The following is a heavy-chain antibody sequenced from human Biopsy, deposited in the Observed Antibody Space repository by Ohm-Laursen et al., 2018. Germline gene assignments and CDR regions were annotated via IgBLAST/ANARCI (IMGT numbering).Heavy chain of an antibody. V-gene: IGHV4-59*01. CDR2: IYYTGST. CDR1: GDSINSSY. CDR3: ARDSRGGHLNTTLITGKNLDS. D-gene: IGHD3-16*01. J-gene: IGHJ4*02. Sequence: SDTLSLTCTVSGDSINSSYWSWTRQSPGKGLEWIGYIYYTGSTNYNPSVKSRVTISVDTSKNQFSLKLNSVTAADTAVYFCARDSRGGHLNTTLITGKNLDSWGQGILVTVSS.